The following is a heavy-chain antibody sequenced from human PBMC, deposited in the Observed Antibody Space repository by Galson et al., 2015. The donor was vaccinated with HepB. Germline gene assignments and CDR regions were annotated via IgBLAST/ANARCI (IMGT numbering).Heavy chain of an antibody. CDR1: GLTLSSYA. J-gene: IGHJ4*02. CDR3: ARDPDGYNYYFDY. D-gene: IGHD5-24*01. CDR2: ISYDESNK. V-gene: IGHV3-30*04. Sequence: LPCAASGLTLSSYAQRRCRPAPGKGLEWVAIISYDESNKYYADSVKGRFTISRDNSQNTLFLQMNSLRAEDTAVYYCARDPDGYNYYFDYWGQGTLVTVSS.